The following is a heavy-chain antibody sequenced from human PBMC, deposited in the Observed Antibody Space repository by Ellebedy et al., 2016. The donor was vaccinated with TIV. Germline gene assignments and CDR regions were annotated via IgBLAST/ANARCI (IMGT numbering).Heavy chain of an antibody. CDR1: GFTFSNYG. CDR2: VSYDGSNK. D-gene: IGHD2-15*01. Sequence: PGGSLRLSCAASGFTFSNYGMHWVRQAPGKGLEWVAVVSYDGSNKYYADSVKGRFTISRDNSKNTLYLQMNSLGAEDMAVYYCARRGYCSGGSCASVPFDYWGQGTLVTVSS. CDR3: ARRGYCSGGSCASVPFDY. V-gene: IGHV3-30*03. J-gene: IGHJ4*02.